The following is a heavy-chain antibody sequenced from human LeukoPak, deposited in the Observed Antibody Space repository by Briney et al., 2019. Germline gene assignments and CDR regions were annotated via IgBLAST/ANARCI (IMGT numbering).Heavy chain of an antibody. CDR1: GGSITSTSYS. CDR3: ARPNPYCSSTSCSFDY. D-gene: IGHD2-2*01. CDR2: IYYGGST. Sequence: SETLSLTCNVSGGSITSTSYSWGWIRQPPGKGLEWIGSIYYGGSTYYNPSLKSRVTISVDTSKNQFSLKLSSVTAADTAVYYCARPNPYCSSTSCSFDYWGQGTLVTVSS. J-gene: IGHJ4*02. V-gene: IGHV4-39*01.